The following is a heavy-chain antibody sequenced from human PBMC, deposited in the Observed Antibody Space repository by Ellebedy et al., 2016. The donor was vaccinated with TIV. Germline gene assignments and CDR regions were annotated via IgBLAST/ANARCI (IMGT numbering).Heavy chain of an antibody. CDR3: VRGWYSSGHCDVFAM. J-gene: IGHJ3*02. D-gene: IGHD6-19*01. V-gene: IGHV3-30*03. Sequence: GESLKISXVGFGFTFSDSVMHWVRQDPGKGLHWVAGISVDGRAVHYPDSVKGRFTISRDNAQNTVYLQMNSLRLEDTAVYYCVRGWYSSGHCDVFAMWGQGTIVTVSS. CDR1: GFTFSDSV. CDR2: ISVDGRAV.